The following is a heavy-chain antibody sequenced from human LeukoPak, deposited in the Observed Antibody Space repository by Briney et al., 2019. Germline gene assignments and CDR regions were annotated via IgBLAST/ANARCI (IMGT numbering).Heavy chain of an antibody. CDR2: IYYSGST. J-gene: IGHJ4*02. CDR3: ARQGVGATDC. Sequence: SETLSLTCAVYGGSFSGYYWSWIRQPPGKGLGWIGSIYYSGSTYYNPSLESRVTISVDTSKNQFSLRLISVTAVDTAVYYCARQGVGATDCWGQGTLVTVSS. V-gene: IGHV4-34*01. CDR1: GGSFSGYY. D-gene: IGHD1-26*01.